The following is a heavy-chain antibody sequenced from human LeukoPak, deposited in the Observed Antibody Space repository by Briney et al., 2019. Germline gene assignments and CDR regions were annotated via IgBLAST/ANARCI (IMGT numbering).Heavy chain of an antibody. CDR2: ISYDGSNK. CDR1: GFTFSSYG. V-gene: IGHV3-30*03. Sequence: GRSLRLSCAASGFTFSSYGMHWVRQAPGKGLEWVAVISYDGSNKYYADPVKGRFTISRDNSKNTLYLQMNSLRAEDTAVYYCARAGGGSNRMAFDPWGQGTLVTVSS. D-gene: IGHD2-15*01. J-gene: IGHJ5*02. CDR3: ARAGGGSNRMAFDP.